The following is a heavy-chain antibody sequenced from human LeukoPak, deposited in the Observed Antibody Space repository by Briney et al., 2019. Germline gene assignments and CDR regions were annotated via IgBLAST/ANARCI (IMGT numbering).Heavy chain of an antibody. CDR2: IWYDGNNK. CDR1: GFIFSSYG. J-gene: IGHJ4*02. CDR3: ARDLSRGDIVGVPSALFDY. Sequence: GGSLRLSCAASGFIFSSYGVYWVRQAPDKGLEWVAVIWYDGNNKYYADSVKGRFTISRDNSKNTLYLQMNSLRVEDTAMYYCARDLSRGDIVGVPSALFDYWGQGTLVTVSS. V-gene: IGHV3-33*01. D-gene: IGHD2-2*01.